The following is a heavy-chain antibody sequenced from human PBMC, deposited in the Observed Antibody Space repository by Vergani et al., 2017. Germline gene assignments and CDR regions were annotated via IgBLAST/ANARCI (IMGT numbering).Heavy chain of an antibody. V-gene: IGHV3-7*03. D-gene: IGHD4-17*01. CDR3: ARDSTVKGGDY. CDR1: GFTFSSYW. J-gene: IGHJ4*02. Sequence: EVKMVESGGGLVQPGGSLRLSCAASGFTFSSYWMSWVRQAPGEGRVGVANRKQDGSEKYYVDSVKCRFTISRDNAKNSLYLQMNSLRAEDTAVYYCARDSTVKGGDYWGQGTLVTVSS. CDR2: RKQDGSEK.